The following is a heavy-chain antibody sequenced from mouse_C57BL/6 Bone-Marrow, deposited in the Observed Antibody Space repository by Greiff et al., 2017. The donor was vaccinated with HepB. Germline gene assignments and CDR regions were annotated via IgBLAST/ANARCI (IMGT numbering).Heavy chain of an antibody. Sequence: DVKLQESGGGLVQPGGSLKLSCAASGFTFSDYYMYWVRQTPEKRLEWVAYISNGGGSTYYPDTVKGRFTISRDNAKNTLYLQMSRLKSEDTAMYYCASGERSWFAYWGQGTLVTVSA. CDR1: GFTFSDYY. J-gene: IGHJ3*01. CDR2: ISNGGGST. V-gene: IGHV5-12*01. CDR3: ASGERSWFAY.